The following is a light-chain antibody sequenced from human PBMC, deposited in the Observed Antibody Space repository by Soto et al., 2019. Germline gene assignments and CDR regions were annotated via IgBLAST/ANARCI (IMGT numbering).Light chain of an antibody. CDR3: AAWDDSLSVFYV. J-gene: IGLJ1*01. V-gene: IGLV1-47*01. Sequence: QSALTQPPSASGTPGQRVTISCSGSSSNIGSNYVYWYQQLPGTAPKLLIYRNNQRPSGVPDRFSGSKSGTSASLAISGLRPEDVADYYCAAWDDSLSVFYVFGTGTKVTVL. CDR1: SSNIGSNY. CDR2: RNN.